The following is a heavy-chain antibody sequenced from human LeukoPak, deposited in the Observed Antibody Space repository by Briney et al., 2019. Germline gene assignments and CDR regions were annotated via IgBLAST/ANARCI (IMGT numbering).Heavy chain of an antibody. J-gene: IGHJ4*02. CDR3: AKDFPGEVIAVAGFDY. CDR2: ISGSGGST. V-gene: IGHV3-23*01. Sequence: GGSLRLSCAASGCTFSSYAMSWVRQAPGKGLEWVSAISGSGGSTYYADSVKGRFTISRDNSKNTLYLQMNSLRAEDTAVYYCAKDFPGEVIAVAGFDYWGQGTLVTVSS. D-gene: IGHD6-19*01. CDR1: GCTFSSYA.